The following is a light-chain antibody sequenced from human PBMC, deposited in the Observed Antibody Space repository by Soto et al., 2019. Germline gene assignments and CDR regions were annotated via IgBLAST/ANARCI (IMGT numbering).Light chain of an antibody. V-gene: IGLV2-18*02. CDR3: NSYTSRSTYV. CDR2: DVS. CDR1: ISDAGFYAR. J-gene: IGLJ1*01. Sequence: QSALTQPPSVSGSPGQSVTISCTGTISDAGFYARVAWYQQSPGAAPNLLFYDVSNRPSGVPHRFSGSQSGTTASLTISGLQPEDEADYYCNSYTSRSTYVFGTGTKLTVL.